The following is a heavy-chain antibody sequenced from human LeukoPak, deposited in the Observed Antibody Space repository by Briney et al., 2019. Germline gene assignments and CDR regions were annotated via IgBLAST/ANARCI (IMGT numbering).Heavy chain of an antibody. D-gene: IGHD3/OR15-3a*01. Sequence: ASVKVSCKASGYTFSKYAMNWVRQAPGQGLEWMGWIKTDTGNPTYAQGFTGRFVFSLDTSVTTAYLQINSLKDDDTAVYYFXXXXFWTDHPAFDVWGQGTILTVSS. J-gene: IGHJ3*01. CDR1: GYTFSKYA. CDR3: XXXXFWTDHPAFDV. V-gene: IGHV7-4-1*02. CDR2: IKTDTGNP.